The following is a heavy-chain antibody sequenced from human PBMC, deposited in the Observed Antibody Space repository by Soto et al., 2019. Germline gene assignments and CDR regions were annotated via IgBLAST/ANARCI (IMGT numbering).Heavy chain of an antibody. CDR3: AKETGRLTLYYYYGMDV. J-gene: IGHJ6*02. D-gene: IGHD1-26*01. CDR1: GFTFDDYT. Sequence: GGSMRHSCAASGFTFDDYTMHWVRQAPGKGLEWVSLISWDGGSTYYADSVKGRFTISRDNSKNSLYLQMNSLRTEDTALYYCAKETGRLTLYYYYGMDVWGQGTTVTVSS. CDR2: ISWDGGST. V-gene: IGHV3-43*01.